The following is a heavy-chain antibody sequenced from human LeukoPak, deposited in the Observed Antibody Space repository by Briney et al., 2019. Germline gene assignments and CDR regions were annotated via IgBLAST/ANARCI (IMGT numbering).Heavy chain of an antibody. V-gene: IGHV3-21*01. J-gene: IGHJ4*02. Sequence: PGGSLRLSCAASGFTFSSYSMNWVRQAPGKGLEWVSSISSSSSYIYYADSVKGRFTISRDNAKNSLYLQMNSLRAEDTAVYYCARDIVVVPAAIDYWGQGTLVTVSS. CDR1: GFTFSSYS. CDR2: ISSSSSYI. CDR3: ARDIVVVPAAIDY. D-gene: IGHD2-2*01.